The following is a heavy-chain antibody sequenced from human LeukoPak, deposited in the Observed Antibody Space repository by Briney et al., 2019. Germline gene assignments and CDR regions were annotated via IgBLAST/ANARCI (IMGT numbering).Heavy chain of an antibody. CDR1: GFTFSSYA. D-gene: IGHD3-22*01. V-gene: IGHV3-23*01. CDR2: ISGSGGST. CDR3: AKAQGYYDSSGFTDY. J-gene: IGHJ4*02. Sequence: PGGSLRLSCAASGFTFSSYAMSWVRQAPGKGLEWVSAISGSGGSTYYADSVKGWFTISRDNSKNTLYLQMNSLRAEDTAVYYCAKAQGYYDSSGFTDYWGQGTLVTVSS.